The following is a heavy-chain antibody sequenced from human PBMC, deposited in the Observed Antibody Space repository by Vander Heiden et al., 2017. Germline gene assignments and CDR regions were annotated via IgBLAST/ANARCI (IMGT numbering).Heavy chain of an antibody. D-gene: IGHD6-13*01. J-gene: IGHJ6*02. CDR2: INTNAGNP. CDR3: AREDRYSSSWFPSDYYYGMDV. V-gene: IGHV7-4-1*02. Sequence: QVQLVQSGSELKKPGASVKVSCKASGYTFTSYAMNWVRQAPGQGLEWMGWINTNAGNPTYAQGCTGRFVFSLDTSVSTAYLQISSLKAEDTAVYYCAREDRYSSSWFPSDYYYGMDVWGQGTTVTVSS. CDR1: GYTFTSYA.